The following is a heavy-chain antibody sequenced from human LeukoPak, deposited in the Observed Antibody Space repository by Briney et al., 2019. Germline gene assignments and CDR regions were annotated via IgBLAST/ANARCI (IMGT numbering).Heavy chain of an antibody. CDR1: GFTFSSYA. J-gene: IGHJ4*02. V-gene: IGHV3-7*03. CDR3: ARGGDIVVVPAAPFDY. Sequence: GGSLRLSCAASGFTFSSYAMSWVRQAPGKGLEWVANIKQDGSEKYYVDSVKGRFTISRDNAKNSLYLQMNSLRAEDTAVYYCARGGDIVVVPAAPFDYWGQGTLVTVSS. D-gene: IGHD2-2*01. CDR2: IKQDGSEK.